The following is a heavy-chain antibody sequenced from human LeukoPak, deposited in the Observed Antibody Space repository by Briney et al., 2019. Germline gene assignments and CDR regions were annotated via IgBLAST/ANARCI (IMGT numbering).Heavy chain of an antibody. CDR1: GFTFSSYG. V-gene: IGHV3-33*06. Sequence: GRSLRLSCAASGFTFSSYGMHWVRQAPGKGLEWVAVIWYDGSNKYYADSVKGRFTISRDNSKNTLYLQMNSLRAEDTAVYYCAKFSRDSITMIVVTDWGQGTLVTVSS. CDR3: AKFSRDSITMIVVTD. CDR2: IWYDGSNK. D-gene: IGHD3-22*01. J-gene: IGHJ4*02.